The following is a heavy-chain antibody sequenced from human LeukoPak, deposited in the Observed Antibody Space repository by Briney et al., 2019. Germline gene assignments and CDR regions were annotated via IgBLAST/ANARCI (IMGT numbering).Heavy chain of an antibody. CDR1: GFTFSDYY. J-gene: IGHJ4*02. D-gene: IGHD2-21*02. Sequence: GGSLRLSCAASGFTFSDYYMSWIRQAPGKGLEWVSYISSSGSTIYYADSVKGRFTISRDNAKNTLSLQMNSLRAEDTAIYYCAKDLRVTSLGYFDYWGQGIVVTVSS. V-gene: IGHV3-11*01. CDR3: AKDLRVTSLGYFDY. CDR2: ISSSGSTI.